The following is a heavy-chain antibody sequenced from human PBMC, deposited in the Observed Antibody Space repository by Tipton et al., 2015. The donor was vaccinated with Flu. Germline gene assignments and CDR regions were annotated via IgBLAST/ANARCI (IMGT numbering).Heavy chain of an antibody. CDR1: GFTFRSYG. CDR3: ARDLSVVEASYFFDP. CDR2: IWYDGSKE. J-gene: IGHJ5*02. Sequence: SLRLSCAASGFTFRSYGMHWVRQAPGKGLEWVAVIWYDGSKEYYADSVKDRFTISRDDSKNTLYLQMNTLRVEDTAIYYCARDLSVVEASYFFDPWGQGTLVTVSS. D-gene: IGHD2-2*01. V-gene: IGHV3-33*01.